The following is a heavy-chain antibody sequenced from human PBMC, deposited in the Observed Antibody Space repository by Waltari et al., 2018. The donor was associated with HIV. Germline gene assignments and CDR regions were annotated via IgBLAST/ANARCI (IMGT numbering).Heavy chain of an antibody. CDR2: LWFDSSNK. D-gene: IGHD1-1*01. Sequence: QVQLVDSGGGVGQPGRSLRLSCAASGFDFSNFGMHWVRPAPGKGLEWVGVLWFDSSNKYYGDSVKGRFTISRDNSKKTVYLQMNSLRGEDTAVYYCARLTREGYNGGFDYWGQGTLVTVSS. V-gene: IGHV3-33*08. J-gene: IGHJ4*02. CDR1: GFDFSNFG. CDR3: ARLTREGYNGGFDY.